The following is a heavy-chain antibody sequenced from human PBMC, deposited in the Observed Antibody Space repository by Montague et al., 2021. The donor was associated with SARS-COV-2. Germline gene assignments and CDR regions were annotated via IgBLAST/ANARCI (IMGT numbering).Heavy chain of an antibody. J-gene: IGHJ6*03. CDR1: GGSISSYY. Sequence: SETLSLTCTVSGGSISSYYWSWIRQPPGKGLEWVGYIYYSGSTNYNPSLKSRVTISVDTSKNQFSLKLGSVTAADTAVYSCARVVGDYDFWSGQYYYYYYYMDVWGKGTTVTVSS. CDR3: ARVVGDYDFWSGQYYYYYYYMDV. V-gene: IGHV4-59*01. CDR2: IYYSGST. D-gene: IGHD3-3*01.